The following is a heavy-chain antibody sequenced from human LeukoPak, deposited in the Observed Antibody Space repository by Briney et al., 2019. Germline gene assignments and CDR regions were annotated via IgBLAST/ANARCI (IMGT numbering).Heavy chain of an antibody. CDR1: GYTFTGYY. CDR3: GTLLSNGPFDY. V-gene: IGHV1-2*02. J-gene: IGHJ4*02. Sequence: ASVKVSCKASGYTFTGYYIQWVRQAPGQGLEWMGWINPNSGGTNYAQKFQGRVTMTRDTSTSTAYMELSGLRSDDTAVYYCGTLLSNGPFDYWGQGSLVTVSS. CDR2: INPNSGGT.